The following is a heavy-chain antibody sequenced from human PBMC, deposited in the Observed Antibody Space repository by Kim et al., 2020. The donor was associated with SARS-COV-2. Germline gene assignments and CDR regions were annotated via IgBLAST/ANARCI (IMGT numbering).Heavy chain of an antibody. V-gene: IGHV3-33*06. J-gene: IGHJ4*02. CDR1: GFTFSSYG. Sequence: GGSLRLSCAASGFTFSSYGMHWVRQAPGKGLEWVAVIWYDGSNKYYADSVKGRFTISRDNSKNTLYLQMNSLRAEDTAVYYCAKDEVLRYFDWLSYPDYWGQGTLVTVSS. CDR2: IWYDGSNK. CDR3: AKDEVLRYFDWLSYPDY. D-gene: IGHD3-9*01.